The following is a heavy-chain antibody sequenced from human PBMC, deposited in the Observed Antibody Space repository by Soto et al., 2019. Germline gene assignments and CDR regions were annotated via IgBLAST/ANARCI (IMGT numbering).Heavy chain of an antibody. CDR2: VSAYNRKT. V-gene: IGHV1-18*04. D-gene: IGHD1-26*01. Sequence: QVRLVQSGLEVKKPGASVRLSCKTSGYTFTNYGVTWVRQAPGQGLEWMGWVSAYNRKTNYAQKFEDRVIMTTDTSTSTAYLALRNLTGDDTAVYYCAIERQWEPLLYWGEGTLVTVS. CDR1: GYTFTNYG. CDR3: AIERQWEPLLY. J-gene: IGHJ4*02.